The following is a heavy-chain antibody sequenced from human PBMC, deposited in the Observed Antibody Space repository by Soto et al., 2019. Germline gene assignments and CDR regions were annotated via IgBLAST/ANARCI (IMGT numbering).Heavy chain of an antibody. CDR2: ISYDGTKK. V-gene: IGHV3-30*03. Sequence: QVQLVESGGGVVQPGRSLRLSCAASGFSFSNYAMHWVRQAPGKGLEWVAVISYDGTKKYYADSVNGRFTISRDNSKNTLFLQMDSLRVEDTAVNYCATLYCSSNSCRLMREPGHYYGMDVWGQGTTVIVSS. CDR3: ATLYCSSNSCRLMREPGHYYGMDV. D-gene: IGHD2-2*01. CDR1: GFSFSNYA. J-gene: IGHJ6*02.